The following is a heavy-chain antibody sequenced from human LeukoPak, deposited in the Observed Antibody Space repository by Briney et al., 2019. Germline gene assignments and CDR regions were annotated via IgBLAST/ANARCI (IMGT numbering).Heavy chain of an antibody. CDR2: INHSGST. J-gene: IGHJ4*02. CDR1: GGSISGYY. Sequence: PSETLSLTCTVSGGSISGYYWSWIRQPPGKGLEWIGEINHSGSTNYNPSLKSRVTISVDTSKNQFSLKLSSVTAADTAVFYCARASFDYWGQGTLVTVSS. V-gene: IGHV4-34*01. CDR3: ARASFDY.